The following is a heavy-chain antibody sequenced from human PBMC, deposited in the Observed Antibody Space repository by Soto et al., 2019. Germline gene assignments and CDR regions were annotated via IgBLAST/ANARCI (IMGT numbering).Heavy chain of an antibody. D-gene: IGHD6-6*01. CDR2: ISSNGVGT. Sequence: EVQLAESGGGLAQPGGSLRLSCAAAGFTLSGYAMDWVRQATGEDLEYVSGISSNGVGTYYANSVQGRFTISRDNSKNTVYLQMGSLRPEDMAVYYCARRARPDFYYMDVWGKGTTVTVSS. V-gene: IGHV3-64*01. CDR3: ARRARPDFYYMDV. CDR1: GFTLSGYA. J-gene: IGHJ6*03.